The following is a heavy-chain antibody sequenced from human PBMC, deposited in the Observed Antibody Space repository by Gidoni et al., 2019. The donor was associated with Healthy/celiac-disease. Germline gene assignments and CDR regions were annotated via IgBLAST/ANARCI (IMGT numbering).Heavy chain of an antibody. CDR1: GGSFSGYY. J-gene: IGHJ4*02. V-gene: IGHV4-34*01. CDR3: ARGSGAKSYYFDY. Sequence: QVQLQPWGAGLLKPSETLSLTCAVYGGSFSGYYWSWIRQPPGKGLEWIGEINHSGSTNYKSLKSRVTISVDTSKNQFSLKLSSVTAADTAVYYCARGSGAKSYYFDYWGQGTLVTVSS. CDR2: INHSGST. D-gene: IGHD2-15*01.